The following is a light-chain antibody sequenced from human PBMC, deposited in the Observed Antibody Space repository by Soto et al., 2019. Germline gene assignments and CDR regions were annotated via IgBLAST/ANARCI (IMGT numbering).Light chain of an antibody. V-gene: IGKV3-20*01. J-gene: IGKJ2*01. CDR2: GTS. CDR1: QSVTNRD. Sequence: EIVLTQSPGTLSLSPGERATLSCRTSQSVTNRDIAWYQQRPGQSPRLLIYGTSNRATGIPDRFSGSGSGTDFSLTISDLEPEDFAVYFCQQYGPSPLYTFGQGTKLEIK. CDR3: QQYGPSPLYT.